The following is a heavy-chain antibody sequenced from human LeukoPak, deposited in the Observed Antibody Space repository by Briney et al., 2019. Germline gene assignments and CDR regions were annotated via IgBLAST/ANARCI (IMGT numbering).Heavy chain of an antibody. CDR1: GYTFTSYY. Sequence: ASVKVSCKASGYTFTSYYMHWVRQAPGQGLEWMGMINPSGGSTSYAQKFQGRVTMTRDRSTSTVYMELSSLRTEDTAVYYCARDRVGVGDPRWYFDYWGQGTLVTVSS. CDR3: ARDRVGVGDPRWYFDY. CDR2: INPSGGST. J-gene: IGHJ4*02. D-gene: IGHD1-26*01. V-gene: IGHV1-46*01.